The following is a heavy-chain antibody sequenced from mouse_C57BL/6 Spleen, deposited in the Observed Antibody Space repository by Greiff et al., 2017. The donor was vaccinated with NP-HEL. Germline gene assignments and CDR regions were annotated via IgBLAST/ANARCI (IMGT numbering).Heavy chain of an antibody. CDR3: ARFYYGSIFDY. D-gene: IGHD1-1*01. CDR2: IRNKANGYTT. CDR1: GFTFTDYY. J-gene: IGHJ2*01. V-gene: IGHV7-3*01. Sequence: EVQVVESGGGLVQPGGSLSLSCAASGFTFTDYYMSWVRQPPGKALEWLGFIRNKANGYTTEYSASVKGRFTISRDNSQSILYLQMNALRAEDSATYYCARFYYGSIFDYWGQGTTLTVSS.